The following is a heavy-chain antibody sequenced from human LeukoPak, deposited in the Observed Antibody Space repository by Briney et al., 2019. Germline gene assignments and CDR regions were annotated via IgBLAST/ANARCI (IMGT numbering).Heavy chain of an antibody. CDR3: AKTAGGVLRFLEWLSPTNYYYYYMDV. D-gene: IGHD3-3*01. CDR2: ISGSGGST. J-gene: IGHJ6*03. V-gene: IGHV3-23*01. CDR1: GFTFSSYA. Sequence: GGSLRLSCAASGFTFSSYAMSWVRQAPGKGLEWVSAISGSGGSTYYADSVKGRFTISRDNSKNTLYLQMNSLRAEDTAVYYCAKTAGGVLRFLEWLSPTNYYYYYMDVWGKGTTVTVSS.